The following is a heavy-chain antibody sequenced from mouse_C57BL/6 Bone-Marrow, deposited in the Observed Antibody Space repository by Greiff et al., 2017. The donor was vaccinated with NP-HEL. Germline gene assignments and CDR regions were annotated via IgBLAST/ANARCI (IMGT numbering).Heavy chain of an antibody. D-gene: IGHD1-1*01. Sequence: QVQLQQPGAELVRPGSSVKLSCKASGYTFTSYWMDWVKQRPGQGLEWIGNIYPSDSETHYNQKFKDKATLTVDKSSSTAYMQRSSLTSEDSAVYYCARSSPVVPSYWYFDVWGTGTTVTVSS. V-gene: IGHV1-61*01. J-gene: IGHJ1*03. CDR2: IYPSDSET. CDR1: GYTFTSYW. CDR3: ARSSPVVPSYWYFDV.